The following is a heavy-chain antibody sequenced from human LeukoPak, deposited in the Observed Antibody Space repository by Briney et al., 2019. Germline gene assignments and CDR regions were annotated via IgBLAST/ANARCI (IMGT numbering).Heavy chain of an antibody. D-gene: IGHD5-18*01. CDR2: INSDGYST. CDR3: ARDNGFSLFAT. CDR1: GFTITPYW. J-gene: IGHJ5*02. V-gene: IGHV3-74*01. Sequence: QTGGSLRLSCAASGFTITPYWMHWVRQVPGKGLGWVSRINSDGYSTNYADSVKGRFTISRGNAKNTLYLQINNLRADDTAVYYCARDNGFSLFATWGPGTLVTVSS.